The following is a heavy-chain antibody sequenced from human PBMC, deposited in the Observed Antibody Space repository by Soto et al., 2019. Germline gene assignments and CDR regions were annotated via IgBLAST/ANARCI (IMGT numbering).Heavy chain of an antibody. CDR3: ASLPMINWNLGPY. CDR2: ISSSGSTI. D-gene: IGHD1-7*01. V-gene: IGHV3-11*01. J-gene: IGHJ4*02. CDR1: GFTFSDYY. Sequence: PGGSLRLSCAASGFTFSDYYMSWIRQAPGKGLEWVSYISSSGSTIYYADSVKGRFTISRDNAKNSLYLQMNSLRAEDTAVYYCASLPMINWNLGPYWGQGTLVTVSS.